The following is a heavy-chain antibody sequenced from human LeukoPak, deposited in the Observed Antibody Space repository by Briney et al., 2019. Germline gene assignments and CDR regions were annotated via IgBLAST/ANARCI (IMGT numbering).Heavy chain of an antibody. D-gene: IGHD6-13*01. CDR3: ARGSGSSWTFDY. V-gene: IGHV1-69*05. J-gene: IGHJ4*02. Sequence: SVKVSCKASGGTFSSYGISWVRQAPGHGLEWMGRIIPIFGTANYAQKFQGRVTITTDESTSTAYMELSSLRSGDTAVYYCARGSGSSWTFDYWGQGTLVTVSS. CDR1: GGTFSSYG. CDR2: IIPIFGTA.